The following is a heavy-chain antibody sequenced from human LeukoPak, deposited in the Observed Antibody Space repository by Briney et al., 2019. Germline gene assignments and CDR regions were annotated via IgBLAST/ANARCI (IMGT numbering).Heavy chain of an antibody. CDR1: GFTVSGSA. CDR2: VRSKGYNYAT. D-gene: IGHD6-19*01. V-gene: IGHV3-73*01. CDR3: ATLGETSGWYPDH. Sequence: GGSLRLSCAASGFTVSGSAMHWVRQASGKGLEWLGRVRSKGYNYATAYGASVKGRFIISRDDSKSTAYLQMSSLKSEDTAVYYCATLGETSGWYPDHWGQGTLVTVSS. J-gene: IGHJ4*02.